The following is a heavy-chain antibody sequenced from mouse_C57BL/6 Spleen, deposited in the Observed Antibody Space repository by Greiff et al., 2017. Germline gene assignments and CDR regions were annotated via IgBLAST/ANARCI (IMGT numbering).Heavy chain of an antibody. J-gene: IGHJ1*03. CDR3: ARDYYGSSRYFDG. CDR1: GYTFTSYD. D-gene: IGHD1-1*01. CDR2: IYPRDGST. Sequence: QVQLQQSGPELVKPGASVKLSCKASGYTFTSYDINWVKQRPGQGLEWIGWIYPRDGSTKYNEKFKGKATLTVDTSSSTAYMELHSLTSEDSAVYFGARDYYGSSRYFDGWGTGTTVTVAS. V-gene: IGHV1-85*01.